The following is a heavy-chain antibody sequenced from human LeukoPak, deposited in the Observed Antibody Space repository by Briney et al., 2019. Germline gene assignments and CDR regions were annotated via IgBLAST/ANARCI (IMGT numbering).Heavy chain of an antibody. CDR1: GGSISSYY. CDR2: IYYTGST. CDR3: AGHYYDSSGYKGPFDF. V-gene: IGHV4-59*08. D-gene: IGHD3-22*01. J-gene: IGHJ4*02. Sequence: SETLSLTCTVSGGSISSYYWSWIRQPPGKGLEWIGYIYYTGSTNYNPSLKSRVTISVDTSKNQFSLKLGSVTAADTAVYYCAGHYYDSSGYKGPFDFWGQGTLVTVSS.